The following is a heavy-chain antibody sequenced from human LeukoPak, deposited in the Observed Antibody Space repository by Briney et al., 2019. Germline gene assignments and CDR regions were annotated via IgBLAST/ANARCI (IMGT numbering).Heavy chain of an antibody. Sequence: GASVKVSCKASGGTFSSYAISWVRQAPGQGLEWMGGIIPIFGTANYAQKFQGRVTITADKSTSTAYMELSSLRSEDTAVYYRASIGYGVGRDYWGQGTLVTVSS. CDR2: IIPIFGTA. V-gene: IGHV1-69*06. J-gene: IGHJ4*02. D-gene: IGHD4-17*01. CDR3: ASIGYGVGRDY. CDR1: GGTFSSYA.